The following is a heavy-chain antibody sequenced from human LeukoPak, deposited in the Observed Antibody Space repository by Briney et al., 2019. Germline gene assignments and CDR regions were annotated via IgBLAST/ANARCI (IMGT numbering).Heavy chain of an antibody. V-gene: IGHV3-20*04. J-gene: IGHJ5*02. Sequence: PGGSLRLSCAASGFTFDDYGMNWVRQAPGKGLEWVSGINWNGGSTGYADSVKGRFTISRDNAKNSLYLQMNSLRAEDTALYYCASTIVGGFDPWGQGTLVTVSS. CDR3: ASTIVGGFDP. CDR1: GFTFDDYG. D-gene: IGHD3-3*01. CDR2: INWNGGST.